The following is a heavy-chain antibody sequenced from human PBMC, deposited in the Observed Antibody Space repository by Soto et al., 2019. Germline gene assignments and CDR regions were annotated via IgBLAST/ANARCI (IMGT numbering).Heavy chain of an antibody. CDR2: IYYSGST. V-gene: IGHV4-31*03. CDR3: AGQGSHYYGSASPLDY. Sequence: SETLSLTCTVSGGSISSGGYYWSWIRQHPGKGLEWIGYIYYSGSTYYNPSLKSRVTISVDTSKNQFSLKLSSVTAADTAMYYCAGQGSHYYGSASPLDYWCQGTLVTVSS. J-gene: IGHJ4*02. CDR1: GGSISSGGYY. D-gene: IGHD3-10*01.